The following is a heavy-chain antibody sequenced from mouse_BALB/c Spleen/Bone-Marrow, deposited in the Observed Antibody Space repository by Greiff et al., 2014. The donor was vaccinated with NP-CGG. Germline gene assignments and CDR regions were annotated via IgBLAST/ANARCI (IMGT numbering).Heavy chain of an antibody. J-gene: IGHJ3*01. Sequence: QVQLKESGAELVRPGASVKLSCKTSGYTFTNYYIYWVKQRPGQGLEWIGEINPGNGGTNFNERLKSKATLTVDKSSTTAYILPTSLTSEDSAVYYCARGSPYWGQGTLVTVSA. CDR3: ARGSPY. CDR1: GYTFTNYY. V-gene: IGHV1S81*02. D-gene: IGHD6-2*01. CDR2: INPGNGGT.